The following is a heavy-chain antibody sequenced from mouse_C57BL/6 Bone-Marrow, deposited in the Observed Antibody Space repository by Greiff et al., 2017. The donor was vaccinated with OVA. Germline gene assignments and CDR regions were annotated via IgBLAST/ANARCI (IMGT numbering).Heavy chain of an antibody. CDR2: IDPENGDT. D-gene: IGHD2-3*01. CDR3: TTFGYYAWFAY. CDR1: GFNIKDDY. V-gene: IGHV14-4*01. Sequence: EVQLQQSGAELVRPGASVKLSCTASGFNIKDDYMHWVKQRPEQGLEWIGWIDPENGDTEYASKFQGKATITADTSSNTAYLQLSSLTSEDTAVYYCTTFGYYAWFAYWGQGTLVTVSA. J-gene: IGHJ3*01.